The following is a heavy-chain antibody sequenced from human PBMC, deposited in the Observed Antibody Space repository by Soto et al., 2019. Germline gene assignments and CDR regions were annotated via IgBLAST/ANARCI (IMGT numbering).Heavy chain of an antibody. J-gene: IGHJ6*02. V-gene: IGHV1-69*01. CDR3: ARDLEAAPPSTSWLKMSRGYYYGMDV. CDR2: IIPIFGTA. D-gene: IGHD2-2*01. CDR1: GGTFSSYA. Sequence: QVQLVQSGAEVKKPGSSVKVSCKASGGTFSSYAISWVRQAPGQGLEWMGGIIPIFGTANYAQKFQGRVTITADESTRTAYMELSSLRSEDMAVYYCARDLEAAPPSTSWLKMSRGYYYGMDVWGQGTTVTVSS.